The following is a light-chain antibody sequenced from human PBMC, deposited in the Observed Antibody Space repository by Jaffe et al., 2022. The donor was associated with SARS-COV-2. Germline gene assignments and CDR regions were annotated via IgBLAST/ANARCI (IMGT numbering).Light chain of an antibody. CDR3: CSYAGSYTVV. J-gene: IGLJ2*01. V-gene: IGLV2-11*01. CDR2: DVS. CDR1: SSDVGGYNY. Sequence: QSALTQPRSVSGSPGQSVTISCTGTSSDVGGYNYVSWYQQDPGKAPKVMIYDVSKRPSGVPDRFSGSKSGNTASLTISGLQADDEGDYYCCSYAGSYTVVFGGGTKLTVL.